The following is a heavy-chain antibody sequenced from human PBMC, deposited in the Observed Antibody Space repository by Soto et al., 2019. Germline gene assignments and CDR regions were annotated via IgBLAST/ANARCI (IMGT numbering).Heavy chain of an antibody. D-gene: IGHD3-16*01. J-gene: IGHJ4*02. CDR3: ARVGGVAARTFDY. CDR2: LYYSDNT. V-gene: IGHV4-59*01. Sequence: QVQLQESGPGVVKPSETLSLTCTVSGDSISPFYWSWVRQPPGKGLEWIGYLYYSDNTNYNPSLKSRVTISVDASKNQVSLRLTSVTAAVTAVYYCARVGGVAARTFDYWGQGTVVTVSS. CDR1: GDSISPFY.